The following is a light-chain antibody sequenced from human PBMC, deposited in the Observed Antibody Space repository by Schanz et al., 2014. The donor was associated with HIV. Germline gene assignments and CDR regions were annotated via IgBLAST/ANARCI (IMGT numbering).Light chain of an antibody. CDR2: DVS. CDR1: SSDVGSYNL. J-gene: IGLJ1*01. V-gene: IGLV2-23*02. CDR3: CSYAGSTTFYV. Sequence: QSALTQPASVSGSPGQSITISCTGTSSDVGSYNLVSWYQQHPGKAPKLMIYDVSDRPSGVSNRFSGSKSGNTASLTISGLQAEDEADYYCCSYAGSTTFYVFATGTKLTVL.